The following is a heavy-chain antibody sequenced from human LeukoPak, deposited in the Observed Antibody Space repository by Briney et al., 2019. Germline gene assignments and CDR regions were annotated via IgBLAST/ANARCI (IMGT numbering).Heavy chain of an antibody. D-gene: IGHD3-22*01. CDR3: ARDRGDDTVSYFDY. V-gene: IGHV1-2*02. CDR2: XNPNTGDT. J-gene: IGHJ4*02. CDR1: GYTITGYY. Sequence: GASVKVSCKAYGYTITGYYMHWVRQAPGQGXXXXXXXNPNTGDTXSXXXFXGXVTMTRDTSISTVYMELSRLRSDDTAVYYCARDRGDDTVSYFDYWGQGTLVTVSS.